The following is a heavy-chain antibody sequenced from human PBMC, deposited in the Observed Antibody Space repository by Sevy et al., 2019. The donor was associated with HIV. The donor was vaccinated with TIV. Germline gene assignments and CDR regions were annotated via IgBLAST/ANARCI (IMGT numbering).Heavy chain of an antibody. CDR2: ISFDGRNE. J-gene: IGHJ4*01. CDR1: GFTFGNHA. D-gene: IGHD2-8*01. Sequence: GGSLRLSCAASGFTFGNHAIHWVRQAPGKGLEWVAIISFDGRNEHYAGSVKGRFTISRDNSKKTVYLQMTNLRSEDAAVYYGARHHCTDGVGFRSGYFDYWGQGTLVTVSS. CDR3: ARHHCTDGVGFRSGYFDY. V-gene: IGHV3-30*04.